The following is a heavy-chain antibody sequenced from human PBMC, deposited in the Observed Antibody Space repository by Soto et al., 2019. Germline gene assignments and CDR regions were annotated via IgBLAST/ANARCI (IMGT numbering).Heavy chain of an antibody. D-gene: IGHD2-21*02. CDR3: AKDSTHESECGGDCYPRYFDY. J-gene: IGHJ4*02. CDR2: ISRSGGST. V-gene: IGHV3-23*01. CDR1: GFTFSSYG. Sequence: EVQLLESGGGLVQPGGSLRLSCAASGFTFSSYGMSWVRQAPGKGLEWVSAISRSGGSTYYADSVKGRFTISRDKSKNTLYLQRNSLRAEDAAVYYCAKDSTHESECGGDCYPRYFDYWGQGTLVTASS.